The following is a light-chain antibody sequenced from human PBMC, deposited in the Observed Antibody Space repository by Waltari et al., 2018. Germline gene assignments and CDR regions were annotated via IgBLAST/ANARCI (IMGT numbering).Light chain of an antibody. CDR2: GAS. J-gene: IGKJ2*02. V-gene: IGKV1-9*01. CDR3: QQLKSYPRT. CDR1: QGIISY. Sequence: IQLTQSPSFLSASVGDTVSITCRASQGIISYLAWYQQKPGKAPKVLIYGASTLQRGVPSRFSGSGSGTEFTLTISSLQPEDFATYYCQQLKSYPRTFGQGTKLEIK.